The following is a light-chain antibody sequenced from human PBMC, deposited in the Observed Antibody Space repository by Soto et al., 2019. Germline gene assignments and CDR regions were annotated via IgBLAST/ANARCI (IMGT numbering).Light chain of an antibody. CDR3: QQYYSYLRT. J-gene: IGKJ1*01. Sequence: AIRMTQSPSSFSASTGDRVTITCRASQGISSYLAWYQQKPGKAPKLLIYAASTLQSGVPSRFSGSGSGSDFTLTTSCLRSEDFATYYCQQYYSYLRTFGQGTKVDIK. V-gene: IGKV1-8*01. CDR2: AAS. CDR1: QGISSY.